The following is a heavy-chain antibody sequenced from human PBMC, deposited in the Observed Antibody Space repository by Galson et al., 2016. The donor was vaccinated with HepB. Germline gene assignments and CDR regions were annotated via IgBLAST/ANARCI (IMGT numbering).Heavy chain of an antibody. D-gene: IGHD3-9*01. J-gene: IGHJ4*02. V-gene: IGHV3-48*03. CDR3: AREPVRLDDLLTGPPKNPDY. CDR1: GFAFSSYW. Sequence: SLRLSCAASGFAFSSYWMHWVRQAPGKGLEWVSYISSSGTTIYYADSVKGRFPISRDNAKNSLYLQMNSLRAEDTAVYYCAREPVRLDDLLTGPPKNPDYWGQGTLVTVSS. CDR2: ISSSGTTI.